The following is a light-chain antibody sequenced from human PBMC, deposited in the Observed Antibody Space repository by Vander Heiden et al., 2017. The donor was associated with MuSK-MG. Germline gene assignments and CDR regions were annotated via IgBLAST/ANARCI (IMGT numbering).Light chain of an antibody. CDR3: QSYDSSLSGYV. Sequence: QSVLTQPPSVSGAPGQRVTISCTGRSSNIGAGYDVHWYQQLPGTAPKPLFYGNSNLPSGVPDRFSGAKSGTSASLAITGLQAEDEADYSCQSYDSSLSGYVFGTGTKVTVL. CDR2: GNS. J-gene: IGLJ1*01. CDR1: SSNIGAGYD. V-gene: IGLV1-40*01.